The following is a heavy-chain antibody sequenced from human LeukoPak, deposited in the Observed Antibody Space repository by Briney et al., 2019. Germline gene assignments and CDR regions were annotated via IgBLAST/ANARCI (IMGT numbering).Heavy chain of an antibody. Sequence: ASVKVSRKASGYTFTDYYIHWVRQAPGQGLEWMGWINPNSGGTNYAQKFQGRVTMTRDTSISTAYMELSRLRFDDTAVYYCARGCSGGSCYFIHWGQGTLVTVSS. CDR3: ARGCSGGSCYFIH. CDR1: GYTFTDYY. J-gene: IGHJ4*02. V-gene: IGHV1-2*02. D-gene: IGHD2-15*01. CDR2: INPNSGGT.